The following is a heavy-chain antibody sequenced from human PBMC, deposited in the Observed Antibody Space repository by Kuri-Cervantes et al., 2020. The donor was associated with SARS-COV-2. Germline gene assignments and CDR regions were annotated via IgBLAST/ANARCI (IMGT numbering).Heavy chain of an antibody. CDR1: GFTFSSYA. CDR2: ISNNGDST. CDR3: ARDHTIFALDP. D-gene: IGHD3-3*01. J-gene: IGHJ5*02. Sequence: GESLKISCAASGFTFSSYAMHWVRQAPGKGLEYLSVISNNGDSTSYANSARGRFTISRDNSENTMYLQMGSLRDEDMAVYYCARDHTIFALDPWGQGTLVTVSS. V-gene: IGHV3-64*01.